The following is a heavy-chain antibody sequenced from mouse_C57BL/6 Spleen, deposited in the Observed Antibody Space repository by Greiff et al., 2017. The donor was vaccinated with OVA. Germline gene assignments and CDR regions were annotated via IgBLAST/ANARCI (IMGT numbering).Heavy chain of an antibody. Sequence: VQLQQSGAELVRPGASVKLSCKASGYTFTDYYINWVKQRPGQGLEWIARIYPGSGNTYYNEKFKGKATLTAEKSSSTAYMQLSSLTSEDSAVYFCARLHYGSSNYAMDYWGQGTSVTVSS. CDR3: ARLHYGSSNYAMDY. J-gene: IGHJ4*01. V-gene: IGHV1-76*01. CDR2: IYPGSGNT. D-gene: IGHD1-1*01. CDR1: GYTFTDYY.